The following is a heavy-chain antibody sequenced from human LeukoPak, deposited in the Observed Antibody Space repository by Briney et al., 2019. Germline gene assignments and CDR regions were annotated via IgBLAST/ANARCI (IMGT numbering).Heavy chain of an antibody. D-gene: IGHD3-9*01. CDR1: GFTFSNAW. Sequence: GGSLRLSCEASGFTFSNAWMSWVRQAPGKGLEWVSAISGSGGSTYYADSVKRRFTISRDNSKNTLYLQMNSLRAEDTAVYYCAKADDILTGYYAFDIWGQGTMVTVST. V-gene: IGHV3-23*01. CDR2: ISGSGGST. CDR3: AKADDILTGYYAFDI. J-gene: IGHJ3*02.